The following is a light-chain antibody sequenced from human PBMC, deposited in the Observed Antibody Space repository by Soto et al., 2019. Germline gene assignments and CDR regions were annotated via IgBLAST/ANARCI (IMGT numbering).Light chain of an antibody. J-gene: IGLJ2*01. CDR1: SSNIGAGYD. Sequence: QSVLTQPPSVSGAPGQRVTISCTGSSSNIGAGYDVHWYQQFPGTTPKFRIYGNTNRPSGVPDRFSASKSGTSASLDITGLQAEDEAEYFCQSYDSRLTVVFGGGTKVTVL. CDR3: QSYDSRLTVV. V-gene: IGLV1-40*01. CDR2: GNT.